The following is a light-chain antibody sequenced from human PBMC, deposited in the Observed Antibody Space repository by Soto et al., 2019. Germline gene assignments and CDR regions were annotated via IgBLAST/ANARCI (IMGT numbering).Light chain of an antibody. CDR1: SSDIGASNF. Sequence: QSALTQPPSAPGSPGQSVTISCTGTSSDIGASNFVSWYQQHPGKAPKLVIYEVTKRPSGVPDRFSGSKSGNTASLTVSGLQTEDEADYYCSSSTGFSSVFGSGTRSPS. CDR2: EVT. V-gene: IGLV2-8*01. J-gene: IGLJ1*01. CDR3: SSSTGFSSV.